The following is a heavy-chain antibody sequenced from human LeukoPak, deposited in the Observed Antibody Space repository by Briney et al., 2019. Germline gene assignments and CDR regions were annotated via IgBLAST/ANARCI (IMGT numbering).Heavy chain of an antibody. J-gene: IGHJ5*02. D-gene: IGHD3-10*01. CDR1: GFTFSSYA. V-gene: IGHV4-34*01. CDR3: ARVRGDYYGSGIGNWFDP. CDR2: INPSGST. Sequence: GSLRLSCAASGFTFSSYAMSWIRQPPGKGLEWIGEINPSGSTNYNPSLKRRVTISVDTSKNQFSLKLSSVTAADTAVYYCARVRGDYYGSGIGNWFDPWGQGTLVTVSS.